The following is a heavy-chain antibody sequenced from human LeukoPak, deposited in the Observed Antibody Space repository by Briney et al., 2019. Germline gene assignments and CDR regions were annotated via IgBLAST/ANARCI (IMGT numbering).Heavy chain of an antibody. V-gene: IGHV5-10-1*01. CDR1: GYSFVNYW. CDR3: ARQHPLTGYYWVY. J-gene: IGHJ4*02. CDR2: FDPSDSYT. Sequence: GESLKISCKGSGYSFVNYWITWVRQMPGKGLEWMGRFDPSDSYTNYSPSFQGHVTISADKSISTAYLQWSSLKASDTAMYYCARQHPLTGYYWVYWGQGTLVTVSS. D-gene: IGHD3-9*01.